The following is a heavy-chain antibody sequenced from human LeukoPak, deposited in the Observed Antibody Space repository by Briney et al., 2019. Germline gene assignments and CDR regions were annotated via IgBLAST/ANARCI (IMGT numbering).Heavy chain of an antibody. CDR3: ARDPAAAGNDY. Sequence: ASVKVSCKSSGYTYTSYDINWVRQATGQGLEWMGWMNPNSGNTGYAQKFQGRVTMTRNTSISTAYMELSSLRSEDTAVYYCARDPAAAGNDYWGQGTLVTVSS. CDR2: MNPNSGNT. J-gene: IGHJ4*02. CDR1: GYTYTSYD. D-gene: IGHD6-13*01. V-gene: IGHV1-8*01.